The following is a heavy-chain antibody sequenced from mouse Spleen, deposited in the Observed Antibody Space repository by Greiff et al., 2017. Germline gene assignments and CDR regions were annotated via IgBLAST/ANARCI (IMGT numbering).Heavy chain of an antibody. CDR1: GFTFSDYG. CDR3: ARTGYYDYDGAMDY. D-gene: IGHD2-4*01. J-gene: IGHJ4*01. V-gene: IGHV5-17*01. CDR2: ISSGSSTI. Sequence: EVKLVESGGGLVKPGGSLKLSCAASGFTFSDYGMHWVRQAPEKGLEWVAYISSGSSTIYYADTVKGRFTISRDNAKNTLFLQMTSLRSEDTAMYYCARTGYYDYDGAMDYWGQGTSVTVSS.